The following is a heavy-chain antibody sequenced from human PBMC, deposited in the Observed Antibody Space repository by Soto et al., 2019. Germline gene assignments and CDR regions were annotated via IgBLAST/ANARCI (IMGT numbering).Heavy chain of an antibody. CDR2: INRNDGST. CDR1: GFTFDDYG. V-gene: IGHV3-20*01. Sequence: EVQLVESGGGVVRPGGSLRLSCAASGFTFDDYGMSWVRQAPGKGLEWVSGINRNDGSTAYADSVKGRFTISRDNAKNSLYLQMNSLRAEDTALYHCARYQPHGDYWGWFDPWGQGTLVTVSS. CDR3: ARYQPHGDYWGWFDP. D-gene: IGHD4-17*01. J-gene: IGHJ5*02.